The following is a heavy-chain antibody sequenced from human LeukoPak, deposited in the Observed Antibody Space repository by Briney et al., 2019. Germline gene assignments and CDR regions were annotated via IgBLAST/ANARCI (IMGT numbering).Heavy chain of an antibody. V-gene: IGHV3-7*01. D-gene: IGHD6-13*01. CDR1: GFSFDSYW. Sequence: GVSLRLSCVASGFSFDSYWMNWVRQAPGRGLEWVANINHDATEKYYVDSVKGRFTISRDNAKKSLYLQMNRLRADDTTVYHCARVRSAAAGPLDYWGQGTLVTVSS. CDR2: INHDATEK. J-gene: IGHJ4*02. CDR3: ARVRSAAAGPLDY.